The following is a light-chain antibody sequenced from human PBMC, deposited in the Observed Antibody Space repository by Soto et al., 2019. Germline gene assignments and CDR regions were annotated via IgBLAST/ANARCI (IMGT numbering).Light chain of an antibody. J-gene: IGLJ2*01. Sequence: HSVLTQPASVSGSPGQSIAISCTGTSHDVGGYNYVSWYQQHPGKAPKLMIYDVSARPSGVSNRFSGSKSDDTASLTISGLQAEDEADYYCSSYTSSSTVVFGGGTKLTVL. CDR2: DVS. CDR3: SSYTSSSTVV. V-gene: IGLV2-14*01. CDR1: SHDVGGYNY.